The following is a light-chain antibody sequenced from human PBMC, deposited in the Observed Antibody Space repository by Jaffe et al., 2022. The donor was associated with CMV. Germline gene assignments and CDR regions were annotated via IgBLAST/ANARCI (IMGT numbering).Light chain of an antibody. Sequence: EIVMTQSPATLSVSPGERATLSCRASQSVSSNLAWYQQKPGQAPRLVIYGASTRATVIPARFSGSGSGTEFTLTISSLQSEDFAVYYCQQYNIWPYTFGQGTKLEIK. CDR2: GAS. J-gene: IGKJ2*01. V-gene: IGKV3-15*01. CDR1: QSVSSN. CDR3: QQYNIWPYT.